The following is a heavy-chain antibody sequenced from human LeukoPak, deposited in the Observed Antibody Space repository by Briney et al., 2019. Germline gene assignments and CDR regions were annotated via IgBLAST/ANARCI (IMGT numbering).Heavy chain of an antibody. CDR2: IKQDGSEK. Sequence: QPGGSLRLSCAASGFTFSTYWISWVRQAPGKGLEWVANIKQDGSEKYYVDSVKGRFTISRDNAKNSLYLQMNGLRAEDTAVYYCARGDAFDIWGQGTLVTVSS. V-gene: IGHV3-7*03. J-gene: IGHJ3*02. CDR3: ARGDAFDI. CDR1: GFTFSTYW.